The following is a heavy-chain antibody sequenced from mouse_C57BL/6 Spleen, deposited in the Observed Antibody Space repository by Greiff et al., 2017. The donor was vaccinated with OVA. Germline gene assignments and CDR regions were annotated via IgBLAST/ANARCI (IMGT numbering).Heavy chain of an antibody. V-gene: IGHV1-50*01. Sequence: QVQLQQPGAELVKPGASVKLSCKASGYTFTSYWMQWVKQRPGQGLEWIGEIDPSDSYTNYNQKFKGQATLTGDTSSSTAYMQLRSLTSEDSAVYYCARWYYDSSYDWFAYWGQGTLVTVSA. CDR3: ARWYYDSSYDWFAY. CDR2: IDPSDSYT. CDR1: GYTFTSYW. J-gene: IGHJ3*01. D-gene: IGHD1-1*01.